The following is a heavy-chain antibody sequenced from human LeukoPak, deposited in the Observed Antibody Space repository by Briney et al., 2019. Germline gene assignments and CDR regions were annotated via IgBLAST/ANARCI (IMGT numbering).Heavy chain of an antibody. Sequence: SETLSLTCTVSGGSISSYYWSWIRQPAGKGLEWIGRIYTSGSTNHNPSLKSRVTMSVDTSKNQFSLKLSSVTAADTAVYYCARDYGFGELFNWFDPWGQGTLVTVSS. CDR3: ARDYGFGELFNWFDP. J-gene: IGHJ5*02. V-gene: IGHV4-4*07. D-gene: IGHD3-10*01. CDR2: IYTSGST. CDR1: GGSISSYY.